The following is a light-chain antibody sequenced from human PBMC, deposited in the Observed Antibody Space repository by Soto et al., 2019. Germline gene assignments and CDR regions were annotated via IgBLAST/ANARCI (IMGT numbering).Light chain of an antibody. J-gene: IGLJ7*01. Sequence: QSALTQPASVSGSPGQSITISCTGTSSDVGSRNLVSWYQQHPGQAPKLMIYEVSKRPLGVSARFSASKSGNTASLTISGLQAEDEDEYYCCSFGGSRAVFGGGTQLTVL. CDR3: CSFGGSRAV. V-gene: IGLV2-23*02. CDR2: EVS. CDR1: SSDVGSRNL.